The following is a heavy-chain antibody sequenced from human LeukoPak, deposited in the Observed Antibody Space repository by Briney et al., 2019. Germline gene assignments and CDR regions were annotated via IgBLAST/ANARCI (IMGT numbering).Heavy chain of an antibody. CDR2: INPNSGGT. Sequence: ASVKVSCKASGYTFTGYYMHWVRQAPGQGLEWMGWINPNSGGTNYAQKFQGRVTMTRDTSISTAYMELSRLRSDDTAVYYCARAFGSSSWDWVDYYYYHMDVWGKGTTVTISS. CDR1: GYTFTGYY. CDR3: ARAFGSSSWDWVDYYYYHMDV. V-gene: IGHV1-2*02. J-gene: IGHJ6*03. D-gene: IGHD6-13*01.